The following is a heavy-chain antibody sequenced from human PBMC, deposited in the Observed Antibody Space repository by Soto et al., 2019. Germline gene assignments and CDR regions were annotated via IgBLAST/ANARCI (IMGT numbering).Heavy chain of an antibody. CDR1: GYTFASYG. Sequence: QVQLVQSGAEVKEPGASVRVSCKASGYTFASYGFSWVRQAPGQGLEWVAWISANSGDTNSAQKFQDRVTLTTDTSTSTAYMDLRSLRSDDTAVYYCARDFRDSCRGTSCIYCDYWGQGTLVTVSS. V-gene: IGHV1-18*01. J-gene: IGHJ4*02. CDR3: ARDFRDSCRGTSCIYCDY. CDR2: ISANSGDT. D-gene: IGHD2-2*01.